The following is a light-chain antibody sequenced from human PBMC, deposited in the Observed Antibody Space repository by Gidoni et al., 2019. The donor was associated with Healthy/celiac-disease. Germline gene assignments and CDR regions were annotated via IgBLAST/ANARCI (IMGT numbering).Light chain of an antibody. V-gene: IGLV2-14*01. Sequence: QSALTHPASVSVSPGQSITISCTGTSSDVGGYNYVSWYQQHPGKAPKFMIYEVSNRPSGVSDRFSGSKSGNTASLTISGLQAEDEADYYCSSYTSSTTWVFGGGTKLTVL. CDR2: EVS. CDR1: SSDVGGYNY. J-gene: IGLJ3*02. CDR3: SSYTSSTTWV.